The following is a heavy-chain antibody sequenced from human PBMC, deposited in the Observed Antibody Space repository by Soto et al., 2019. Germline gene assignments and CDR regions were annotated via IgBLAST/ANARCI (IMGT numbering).Heavy chain of an antibody. Sequence: GGSLRLSCAASGFTFSSYAMSWVRQAPGKGLEWVSAISGSGGSTYYADSVKGRFTISRDNSKNTLYLQMNSLRAEDTAVYYCAKVNHWIGPGLGAFDYWGQGTLVTVSS. CDR3: AKVNHWIGPGLGAFDY. CDR1: GFTFSSYA. CDR2: ISGSGGST. V-gene: IGHV3-23*01. J-gene: IGHJ4*02. D-gene: IGHD1-1*01.